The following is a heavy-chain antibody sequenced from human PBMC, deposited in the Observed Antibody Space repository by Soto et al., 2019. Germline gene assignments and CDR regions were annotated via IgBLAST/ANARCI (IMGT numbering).Heavy chain of an antibody. CDR1: GFSFSSYG. D-gene: IGHD6-19*01. J-gene: IGHJ4*02. V-gene: IGHV3-30*18. Sequence: GGSLRLSCAASGFSFSSYGMHWVRQAPGKGLEWVAVISYDGSNKYYADSVKGRFTISRDNSKNTLYLQMNSLRAEDTAVYYCAKEKGSGWFDFDYWGQGTLVTVSS. CDR3: AKEKGSGWFDFDY. CDR2: ISYDGSNK.